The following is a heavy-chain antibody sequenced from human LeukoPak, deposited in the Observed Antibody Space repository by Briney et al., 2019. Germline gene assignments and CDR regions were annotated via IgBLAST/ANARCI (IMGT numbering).Heavy chain of an antibody. CDR3: ARGRDRLAGRAWLY. J-gene: IGHJ4*02. CDR1: GGSFSGYY. CDR2: SNHSGST. D-gene: IGHD3-10*01. Sequence: SETLSLTCAVYGGSFSGYYWSWIRQPPGKGLEWIGESNHSGSTNYNPSLKSRVTISVDTSKNQFSLKLSSVTAADTAVYYCARGRDRLAGRAWLYWGQGTLVTVSS. V-gene: IGHV4-34*01.